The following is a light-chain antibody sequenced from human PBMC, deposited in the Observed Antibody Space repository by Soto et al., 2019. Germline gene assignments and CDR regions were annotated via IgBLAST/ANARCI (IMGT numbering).Light chain of an antibody. Sequence: QSVLTQPASVSGSPGQSITISCTGTSSDVGSYNLVSWYQQHPGKAPKLMIYEGSKRPSGVSNRFSGSKSGNTASLTISGVPGWDEGDYYCWLYGGSVVFGGGTKLTVL. J-gene: IGLJ2*01. V-gene: IGLV2-23*01. CDR3: WLYGGSVV. CDR1: SSDVGSYNL. CDR2: EGS.